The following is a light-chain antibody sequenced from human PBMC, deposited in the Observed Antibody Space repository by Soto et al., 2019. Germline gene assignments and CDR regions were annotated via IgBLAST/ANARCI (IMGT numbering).Light chain of an antibody. Sequence: IVFTNAAGTLSFEPGEVATVSFTVSQSINSKSLVWYQRKFGQAPRLLIYGASTRATGIPARFSGSGSGTDFTRTISSLEPEDFAVYYGQQGSNWPRTCAGGTKVDIK. J-gene: IGKJ4*01. CDR3: QQGSNWPRT. CDR2: GAS. CDR1: QSINSKS. V-gene: IGKV3-11*01.